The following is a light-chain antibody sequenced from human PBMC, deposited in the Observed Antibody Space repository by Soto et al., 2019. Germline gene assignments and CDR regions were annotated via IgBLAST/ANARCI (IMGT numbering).Light chain of an antibody. CDR3: QQSYTTPWT. V-gene: IGKV1-39*01. Sequence: DIQMTQSPSSLSASVGDRVTITCRASQSISTYLSWFQQRPGKAPMILIYSASTLQSGVPSRFSGSGSGTDFTLTISRLQPEDFATYHCQQSYTTPWTFGQGTKVDIK. J-gene: IGKJ1*01. CDR2: SAS. CDR1: QSISTY.